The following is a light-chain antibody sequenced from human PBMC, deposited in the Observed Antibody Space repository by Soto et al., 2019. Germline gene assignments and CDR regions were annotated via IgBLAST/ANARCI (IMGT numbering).Light chain of an antibody. CDR3: QQYYNTPYT. CDR1: RTLFYPSNNKTY. Sequence: DIVMTQSPDSLAVSLGERATINRKSNRTLFYPSNNKTYLAWYQQKAGQPPKLLIYWASMRESGVPDRFSGSGSGTDFTLTISSLQAEDVAIFYCQQYYNTPYTFGQGTKLEIK. CDR2: WAS. J-gene: IGKJ2*01. V-gene: IGKV4-1*01.